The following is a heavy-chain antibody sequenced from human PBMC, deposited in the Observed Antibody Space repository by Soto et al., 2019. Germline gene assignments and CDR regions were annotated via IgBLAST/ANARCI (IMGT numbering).Heavy chain of an antibody. CDR3: AAATTVVTLDY. CDR2: INPSGGST. Sequence: ASVKVSCKASEGTFSSYAITWVRQAPGQGLEWMGIINPSGGSTSYAQKFQGRVTMTRDTSTSTVYMELSSLRSEDTAVYYCAAATTVVTLDYWGQGTLVTVSS. V-gene: IGHV1-46*01. D-gene: IGHD4-17*01. J-gene: IGHJ4*02. CDR1: EGTFSSYA.